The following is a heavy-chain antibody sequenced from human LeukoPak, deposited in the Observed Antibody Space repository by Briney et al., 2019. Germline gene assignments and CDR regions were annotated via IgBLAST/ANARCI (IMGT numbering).Heavy chain of an antibody. CDR3: ARMSSTEIYYFYYMDV. J-gene: IGHJ6*03. CDR1: RFTFSSYA. CDR2: ISNSGVST. V-gene: IGHV3-23*01. Sequence: GGSLRLSCAASRFTFSSYAMNWVRQAPGKGLEWVSAISNSGVSTYYADSVKGRFTISRDNSKNTLYLQVDSLRAGDTAVYYCARMSSTEIYYFYYMDVWGKGTTVTVSS. D-gene: IGHD6-6*01.